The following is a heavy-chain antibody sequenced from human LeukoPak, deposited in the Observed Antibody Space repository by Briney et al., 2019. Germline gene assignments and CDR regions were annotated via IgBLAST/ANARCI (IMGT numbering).Heavy chain of an antibody. J-gene: IGHJ4*02. CDR1: GGSISSSSCY. CDR3: ATTPALAVAGTLDPKE. V-gene: IGHV4-39*01. D-gene: IGHD6-19*01. CDR2: IFYSGST. Sequence: SETLSLTCTVSGGSISSSSCYWGWIRQSPGKGLEWIGSIFYSGSTYYNPSLKSRVTISIDTSENQFSLKLSSVTAADTAVYYCATTPALAVAGTLDPKEWGQGTLVTVSS.